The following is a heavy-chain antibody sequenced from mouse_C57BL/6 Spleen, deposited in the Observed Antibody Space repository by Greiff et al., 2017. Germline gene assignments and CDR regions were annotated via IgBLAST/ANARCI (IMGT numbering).Heavy chain of an antibody. CDR1: GYTFTDYY. CDR3: ARDHYGSSFFDY. D-gene: IGHD1-1*01. V-gene: IGHV1-19*01. CDR2: INPYNGGT. J-gene: IGHJ2*01. Sequence: EVQVVESGPVLVKPGASVKMSCTASGYTFTDYYMNWVKQSHGKSLEWIGVINPYNGGTSYNQKFKGKATLTVDKSSSTAYMELNSLTSEDSAVYYCARDHYGSSFFDYWGQGTTLTVSA.